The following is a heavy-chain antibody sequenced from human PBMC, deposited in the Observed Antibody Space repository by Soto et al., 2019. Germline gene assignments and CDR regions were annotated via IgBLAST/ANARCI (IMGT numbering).Heavy chain of an antibody. CDR3: ARDSIVSLGSGSYNWFDP. J-gene: IGHJ5*02. CDR2: IYYSGST. V-gene: IGHV4-31*03. Sequence: PSETLSLTCTFSGGSISSGGYYWSWIRQHPGKGLEWIGYIYYSGSTYYNPSLKSRVTISVDTSKNQFSLKLSSVTAADTAVYYCARDSIVSLGSGSYNWFDPWGQGTLVTVSS. CDR1: GGSISSGGYY. D-gene: IGHD3-10*01.